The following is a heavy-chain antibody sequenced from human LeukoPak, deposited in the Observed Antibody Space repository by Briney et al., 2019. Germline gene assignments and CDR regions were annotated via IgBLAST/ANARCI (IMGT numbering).Heavy chain of an antibody. Sequence: GGSLRLSCAASGFTFSSCAMSWVRQASGKGLEWVSHVSGSGGSTYYADSVKGRFTISRDNSKNALYLQMNSLRGDDTAVYYCAKRTDVLTGYYNAWGLGTLVTVSS. D-gene: IGHD3-9*01. CDR1: GFTFSSCA. V-gene: IGHV3-23*01. CDR3: AKRTDVLTGYYNA. J-gene: IGHJ5*02. CDR2: VSGSGGST.